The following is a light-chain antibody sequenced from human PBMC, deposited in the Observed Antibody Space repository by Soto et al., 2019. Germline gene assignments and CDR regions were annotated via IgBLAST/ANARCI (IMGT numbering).Light chain of an antibody. V-gene: IGKV3-15*01. CDR1: LSVCRN. CDR2: DAS. Sequence: EIVMTQSPATLSVSPGERATLSCSGSLSVCRNLAWYQQKPGQAPRLLIFDASTRATGIPARFSGSGSGTEFTLTITSLQAEDFAVYYCQQYNAWPRTFGQGTKVEIK. CDR3: QQYNAWPRT. J-gene: IGKJ1*01.